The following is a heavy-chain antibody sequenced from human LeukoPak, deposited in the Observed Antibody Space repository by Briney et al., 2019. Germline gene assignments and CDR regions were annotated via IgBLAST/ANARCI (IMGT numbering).Heavy chain of an antibody. CDR1: GYTFTSYG. CDR3: ARGGPNFFY. Sequence: GGSVTVSCMGSGYTFTSYGISGVGQAPGKGVEWMGWISAYNGNKNYAQRLQGRVTLTTDTSTSTAYMELRSLRSDVSAVEYCARGGPNFFYWRQGTLVTVSS. J-gene: IGHJ4*02. CDR2: ISAYNGNK. V-gene: IGHV1-18*04.